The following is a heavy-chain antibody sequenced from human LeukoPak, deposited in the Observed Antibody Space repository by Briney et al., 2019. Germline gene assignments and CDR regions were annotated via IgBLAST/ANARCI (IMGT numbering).Heavy chain of an antibody. Sequence: ASVKVSCKASGYTFTSYGISWVRQAPGQGLEWMGWISAHNGNTNYAQKLQGRVTMTTDTSTSTAYMELRSLRSDDTAVYYCARVVVVEATITYFDYWGQGTLVTVSS. CDR3: ARVVVVEATITYFDY. CDR2: ISAHNGNT. CDR1: GYTFTSYG. V-gene: IGHV1-18*04. D-gene: IGHD5-12*01. J-gene: IGHJ4*02.